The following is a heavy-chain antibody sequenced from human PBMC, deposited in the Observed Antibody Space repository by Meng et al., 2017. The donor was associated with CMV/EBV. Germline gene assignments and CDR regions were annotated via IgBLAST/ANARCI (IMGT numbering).Heavy chain of an antibody. CDR2: IGTAGDT. V-gene: IGHV3-13*03. Sequence: GESLKISCAACGFTFSSYDMHWVRQATGKGLEWVSAIGTAGDTYYPGSVKGQFTISRENAKNSLYLQMNSLRAEDTAVYYCANQYSSSWGGGYFDYWGQGTLVTVSS. D-gene: IGHD6-13*01. J-gene: IGHJ4*02. CDR3: ANQYSSSWGGGYFDY. CDR1: GFTFSSYD.